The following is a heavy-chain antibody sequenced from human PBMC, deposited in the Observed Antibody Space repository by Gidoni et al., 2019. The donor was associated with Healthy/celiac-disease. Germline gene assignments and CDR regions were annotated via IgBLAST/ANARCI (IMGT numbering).Heavy chain of an antibody. CDR2: INHSGST. CDR3: ARGRAAVPAAIIAAAGRFWIYYFDY. V-gene: IGHV4-34*01. Sequence: QVQLQQWGAGLLKPSETLSLTCAVYGGSFSGYYWSWIRQPPGKGLEWIGEINHSGSTNYNPSLKSRVTISVDTSKNQFSLKLSSVTAADTAVYYCARGRAAVPAAIIAAAGRFWIYYFDYWGQGTLVTVSS. CDR1: GGSFSGYY. D-gene: IGHD2-2*02. J-gene: IGHJ4*02.